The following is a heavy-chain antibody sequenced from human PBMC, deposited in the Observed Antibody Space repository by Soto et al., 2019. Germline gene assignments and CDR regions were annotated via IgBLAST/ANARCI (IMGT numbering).Heavy chain of an antibody. CDR2: ITWNSGII. D-gene: IGHD6-13*01. J-gene: IGHJ2*01. Sequence: EVQLVESGGGLVQPGRSLRLSCAASGFTFDDYAMHWVRQPPGKGLEWVSGITWNSGIIGYADSVKGRFTISRDNAKNSIYLQMNSLRPEDTDLYYCAKDPGYSTSYYGYVDLWGRGTLVTVSS. V-gene: IGHV3-9*01. CDR3: AKDPGYSTSYYGYVDL. CDR1: GFTFDDYA.